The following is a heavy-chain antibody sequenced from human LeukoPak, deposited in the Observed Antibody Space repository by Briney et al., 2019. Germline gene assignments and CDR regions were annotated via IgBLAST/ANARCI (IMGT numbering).Heavy chain of an antibody. CDR1: GGTFSSYA. CDR3: ANSGSYLWYAFDI. D-gene: IGHD1-26*01. Sequence: GASVKVSCKASGGTFSSYAISWVRQAPGQGLEWMGIINPSGGSTSYAQKFQGRVTMTRDMSTSTVYMELSSLRSEDTAVYYCANSGSYLWYAFDIWGQGTMVTVSS. J-gene: IGHJ3*02. V-gene: IGHV1-46*03. CDR2: INPSGGST.